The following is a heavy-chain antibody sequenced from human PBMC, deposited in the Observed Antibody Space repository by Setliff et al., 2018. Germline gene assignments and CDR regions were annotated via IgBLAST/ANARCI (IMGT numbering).Heavy chain of an antibody. CDR3: AHSEILGYCTNTICLNWFDP. Sequence: SGPTLVNPTQTLTLTCTFSGFSLSTGGVGVGWIRQPPGKALERLALIYWNDDKRYSPSLKRRLTITKDTSKNQVVLTMTNMDPVDTGTYYCAHSEILGYCTNTICLNWFDPWGRGTLVTVSS. V-gene: IGHV2-5*01. D-gene: IGHD2-2*01. J-gene: IGHJ5*02. CDR2: IYWNDDK. CDR1: GFSLSTGGVG.